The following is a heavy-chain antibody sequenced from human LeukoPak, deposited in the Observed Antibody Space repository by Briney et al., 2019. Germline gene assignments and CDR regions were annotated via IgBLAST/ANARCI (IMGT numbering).Heavy chain of an antibody. V-gene: IGHV4-34*01. D-gene: IGHD6-19*01. CDR2: INHSGSA. CDR3: AREQWLYNFYYYGMDV. CDR1: GGSFSGFY. Sequence: SETLSLTCAVSGGSFSGFYWSWIRQPPGKGLEWIGEINHSGSANYNSSLKGRVTISLDTSNNQFSLRLSSVTAADTAVYYCAREQWLYNFYYYGMDVWGQGTTVTVSS. J-gene: IGHJ6*02.